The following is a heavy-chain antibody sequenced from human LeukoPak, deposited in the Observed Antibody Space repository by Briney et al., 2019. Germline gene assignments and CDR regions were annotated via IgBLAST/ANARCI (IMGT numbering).Heavy chain of an antibody. V-gene: IGHV4-30-4*01. D-gene: IGHD4-17*01. Sequence: SQTLSLTCTVSGDSISREDYYWSWIRQAPGKGREWIGYIYHGGSSYYIPSLLSRVTMSVDTSQNQFSLRLSSVTAADTAVYYCARIDYDDSYTIDVWGLGTVVTVSS. CDR2: IYHGGSS. CDR3: ARIDYDDSYTIDV. CDR1: GDSISREDYY. J-gene: IGHJ3*01.